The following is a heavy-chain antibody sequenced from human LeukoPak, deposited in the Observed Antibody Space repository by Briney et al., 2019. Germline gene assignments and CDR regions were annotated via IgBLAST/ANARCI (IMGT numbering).Heavy chain of an antibody. Sequence: GGSLRLSCAASGFTFSSYGMSWVRQAPGQGLEWVSAISGSGGSTYYADSVKGRFTISRDNSKNTLYLQMNSLRVEDTAVYYCAKPRGITMVRGVTRDAFDIWGQGTMVTVSS. CDR3: AKPRGITMVRGVTRDAFDI. V-gene: IGHV3-23*01. D-gene: IGHD3-10*01. CDR2: ISGSGGST. J-gene: IGHJ3*02. CDR1: GFTFSSYG.